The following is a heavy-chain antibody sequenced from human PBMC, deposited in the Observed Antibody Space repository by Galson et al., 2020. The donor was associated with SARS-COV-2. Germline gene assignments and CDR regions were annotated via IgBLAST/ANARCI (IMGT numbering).Heavy chain of an antibody. Sequence: ASVTLSCKTSAYTFTNSYINLVRQATGEGLEWIGWLNPKSRNTVYVQKFQGRVTMTRDTSTSTAYMELTGLNSEDTAVYFSARVWERGFSYGNWFAHWGKGALVSVSS. CDR1: AYTFTNSY. CDR2: LNPKSRNT. J-gene: IGHJ5*02. CDR3: ARVWERGFSYGNWFAH. V-gene: IGHV1-8*01. D-gene: IGHD5-18*01.